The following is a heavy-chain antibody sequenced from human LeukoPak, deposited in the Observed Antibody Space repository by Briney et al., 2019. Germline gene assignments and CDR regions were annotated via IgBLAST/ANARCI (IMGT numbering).Heavy chain of an antibody. J-gene: IGHJ5*02. CDR3: ASLARGGDWFDP. Sequence: SETLSLTCAVYGGSFIGYDWTWIRQPPGKGLEWIGEINHSGGTNYNPSLKSRVTISVDTSKNQFSLKLSSVTAADTAVYYCASLARGGDWFDPWGQGTLVTVSS. D-gene: IGHD6-6*01. V-gene: IGHV4-34*01. CDR1: GGSFIGYD. CDR2: INHSGGT.